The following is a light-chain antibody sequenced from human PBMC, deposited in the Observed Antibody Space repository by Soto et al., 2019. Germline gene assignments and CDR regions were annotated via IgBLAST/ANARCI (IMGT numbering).Light chain of an antibody. CDR3: QQYDSFPWA. V-gene: IGKV1-5*01. CDR1: QDISKW. Sequence: DIQMTQSPSTLSASVGDRVAITCRASQDISKWLAWYQQKPGKPPKLLIYDASGLDSGVPSRFSGSGYGTEFTLTISGLQPEDFATFYCQQYDSFPWAFGPGTKVDIK. J-gene: IGKJ1*01. CDR2: DAS.